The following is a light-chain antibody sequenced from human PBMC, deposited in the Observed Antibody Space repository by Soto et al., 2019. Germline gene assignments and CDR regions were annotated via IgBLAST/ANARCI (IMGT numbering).Light chain of an antibody. CDR3: SSFTTSSTPHYV. Sequence: QSALTQPASVSGSPGQSITISCTGTSSDVGNYNYVSWYQQHPGKAPKVIIYVVSNRPSGVSNRFSGSKSGNTASLTISGLQAEDEGDYYCSSFTTSSTPHYVFGTGTKLTVL. CDR2: VVS. CDR1: SSDVGNYNY. J-gene: IGLJ1*01. V-gene: IGLV2-14*01.